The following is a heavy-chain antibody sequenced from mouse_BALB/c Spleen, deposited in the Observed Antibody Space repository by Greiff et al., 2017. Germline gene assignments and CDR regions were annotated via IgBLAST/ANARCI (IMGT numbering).Heavy chain of an antibody. D-gene: IGHD2-12*01. Sequence: EVQLQESGGGLVKPGGSLKLSCAASGFTFSSYAMSWVRQSPEKRLEWVAEISSGGSYTYYPDTVTGRFTISRDNAKNTLYLEMSSLRSEDTAMYYCARDYVRFAYWGQGTLVTVSA. CDR1: GFTFSSYA. V-gene: IGHV5-9-4*01. CDR2: ISSGGSYT. CDR3: ARDYVRFAY. J-gene: IGHJ3*01.